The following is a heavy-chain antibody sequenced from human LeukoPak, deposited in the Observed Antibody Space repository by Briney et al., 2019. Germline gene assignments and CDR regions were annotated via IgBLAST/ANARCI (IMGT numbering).Heavy chain of an antibody. V-gene: IGHV3-73*01. D-gene: IGHD5-18*01. J-gene: IGHJ4*02. Sequence: GGSLRLSCAASGLTFSGSAMHWVRQPSGKGLEWVGGIRSKANSYATAYAASVKGRFTISRDYSKNTAYLQMNSLKTEDTAVYICVQDTAIDYWGQGTLVTVSS. CDR1: GLTFSGSA. CDR3: VQDTAIDY. CDR2: IRSKANSYAT.